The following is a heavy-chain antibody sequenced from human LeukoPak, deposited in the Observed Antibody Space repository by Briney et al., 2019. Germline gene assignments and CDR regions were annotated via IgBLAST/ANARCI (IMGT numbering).Heavy chain of an antibody. Sequence: SETLSLTCTVSGGSISSYYWSWIRQPPRKGLEWIGYIYYSGSTNYNPSLKSRVTISVDTSKNQFSLKLSSVTAADTAVYYCARYSYGYWVDYWGQGTLVTVSS. J-gene: IGHJ4*02. V-gene: IGHV4-59*01. D-gene: IGHD5-18*01. CDR1: GGSISSYY. CDR2: IYYSGST. CDR3: ARYSYGYWVDY.